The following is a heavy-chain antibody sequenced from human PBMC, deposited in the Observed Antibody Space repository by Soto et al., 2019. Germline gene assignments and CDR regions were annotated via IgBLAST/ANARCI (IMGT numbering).Heavy chain of an antibody. CDR2: ISGSGGST. D-gene: IGHD3-22*01. Sequence: PGGSLRLSCAASGFTFSSYAMSWARQAPGKGLEWVSAISGSGGSTYYADSVKGRFTISRDNSKNTLYLQMNSLRAEDTAVYYCANDFQYYYDSSGYDDAFDIWGQGTMVTVSS. CDR3: ANDFQYYYDSSGYDDAFDI. J-gene: IGHJ3*02. V-gene: IGHV3-23*01. CDR1: GFTFSSYA.